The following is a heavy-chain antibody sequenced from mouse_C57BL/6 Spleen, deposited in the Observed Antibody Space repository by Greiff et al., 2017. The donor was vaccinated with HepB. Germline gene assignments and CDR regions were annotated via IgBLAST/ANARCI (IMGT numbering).Heavy chain of an antibody. CDR3: ARHKRNYSNYGPMDY. V-gene: IGHV5-6*01. Sequence: EVQVVESGGDLVKPGGSLKLSCAASGFTFSSYGMSWVRQTPDKRLEWVATISSGGSYTYYPDSVKGRFTISRDNAKNTLYLQMSSLKSEDTAMDYCARHKRNYSNYGPMDYWGQGTSVTVSS. D-gene: IGHD2-5*01. CDR1: GFTFSSYG. CDR2: ISSGGSYT. J-gene: IGHJ4*01.